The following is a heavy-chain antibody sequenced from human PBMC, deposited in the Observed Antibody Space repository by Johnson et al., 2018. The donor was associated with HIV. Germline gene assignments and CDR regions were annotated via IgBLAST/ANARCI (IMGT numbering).Heavy chain of an antibody. Sequence: VQLVESGGGVVQPGRSLRLSCAASGFTFSSYAMSWVRQAPGKGLEWVSAISGSGGSTYYADSVKGRFTISRDNSKNTLYLQMNSLRAEDTAVYYCAKDLRSGYYYAGAFDIWGQGTMVTVSS. D-gene: IGHD3-22*01. CDR3: AKDLRSGYYYAGAFDI. CDR2: ISGSGGST. J-gene: IGHJ3*02. CDR1: GFTFSSYA. V-gene: IGHV3-23*04.